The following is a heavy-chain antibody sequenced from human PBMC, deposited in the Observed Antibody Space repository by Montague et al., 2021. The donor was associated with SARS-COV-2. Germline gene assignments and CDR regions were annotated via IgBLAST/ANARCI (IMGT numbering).Heavy chain of an antibody. D-gene: IGHD2-2*01. CDR3: AREGKGYCSTTSCQTAFDI. Sequence: SLRLSCAASGFTVSRYGMHWVRQAPGKGLEWVAVLWYDVSNQYYSDSFXVRFTISRDNSKNTPYLQMNSLRAEDTAVYYCAREGKGYCSTTSCQTAFDIWGQGTMVTVSS. CDR2: LWYDVSNQ. V-gene: IGHV3-33*01. J-gene: IGHJ3*02. CDR1: GFTVSRYG.